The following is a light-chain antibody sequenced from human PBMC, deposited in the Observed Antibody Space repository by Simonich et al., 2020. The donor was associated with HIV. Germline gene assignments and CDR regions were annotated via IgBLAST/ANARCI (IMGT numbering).Light chain of an antibody. CDR1: QSVSSN. CDR2: GAS. V-gene: IGKV3-15*01. CDR3: QQAINFPRT. J-gene: IGKJ1*01. Sequence: EIVMTQSPATLSVSPGERATLSCRASQSVSSNLAWYQQKPGQAPRLLIYGASTRATGIPARFSGSGSGTELTLTISSLQSEDFATYYCQQAINFPRTFGQGTKVDIK.